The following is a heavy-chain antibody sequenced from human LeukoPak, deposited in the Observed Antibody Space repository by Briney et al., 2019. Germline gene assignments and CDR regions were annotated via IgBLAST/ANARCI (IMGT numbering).Heavy chain of an antibody. Sequence: SETLSLTCTVSGGSISSSSYYWSWIRQPPGKGLEWIGEINHSGSTNYNPSLKSRVTISVDTSKNQFSLKLSSVTAADTAVYYCARQDIVGATGAFDIWGQGTMVTVSS. CDR1: GGSISSSSYY. CDR3: ARQDIVGATGAFDI. D-gene: IGHD1-26*01. CDR2: INHSGST. V-gene: IGHV4-39*01. J-gene: IGHJ3*02.